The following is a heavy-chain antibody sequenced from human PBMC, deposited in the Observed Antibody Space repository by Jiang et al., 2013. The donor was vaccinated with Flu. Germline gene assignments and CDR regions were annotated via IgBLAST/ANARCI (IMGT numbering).Heavy chain of an antibody. CDR1: GGSISSGGYS. V-gene: IGHV4-30-2*01. Sequence: GLVKPSQTLSLTCAVSGGSISSGGYSWSWIRQPPGKGLEWIGYIYHSGSTYYNPSLKSRVTISVDRSKNQFSLKLSSVTAADTAVYYCARDREDYGGNWFDPWGQGTLVTVSS. CDR3: ARDREDYGGNWFDP. D-gene: IGHD4-23*01. J-gene: IGHJ5*02. CDR2: IYHSGST.